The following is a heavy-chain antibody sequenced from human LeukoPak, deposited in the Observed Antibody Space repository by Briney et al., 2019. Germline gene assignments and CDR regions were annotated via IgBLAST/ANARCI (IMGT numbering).Heavy chain of an antibody. Sequence: SETLSLTCTVSGGSISSYYWSWIRQPPGKGLEWIGYIYYGGSTNYNPSLKSRVTISVDTSKNQFSLKLSSVTAADTAVYYCARHPMVRGVPDNYWGQGTLVTVSS. CDR1: GGSISSYY. CDR2: IYYGGST. D-gene: IGHD3-10*01. V-gene: IGHV4-59*08. CDR3: ARHPMVRGVPDNY. J-gene: IGHJ4*02.